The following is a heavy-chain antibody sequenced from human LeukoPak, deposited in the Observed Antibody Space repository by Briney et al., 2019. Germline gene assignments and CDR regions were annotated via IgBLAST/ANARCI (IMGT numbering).Heavy chain of an antibody. Sequence: GGSLRVSCLAPGFAFSAYWMNWVRQAPGKGPEWEANINLSGSAQYYVDSVKGRCTISRDNAKSSLYLQMNSLRVEDTAVYYCAAWGLHNYWGQGTLVTVSS. CDR3: AAWGLHNY. J-gene: IGHJ4*02. CDR1: GFAFSAYW. D-gene: IGHD7-27*01. V-gene: IGHV3-7*01. CDR2: INLSGSAQ.